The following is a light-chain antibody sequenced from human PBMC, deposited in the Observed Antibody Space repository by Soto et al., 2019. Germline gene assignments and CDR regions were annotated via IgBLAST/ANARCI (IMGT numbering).Light chain of an antibody. CDR1: QSINNW. CDR2: KAS. Sequence: DIQMTQSPSTLSASVGDRVTITCRASQSINNWLAWYQQKAGKAPKLFIFKASTLESGVPSRFSGSVSGTEFTLSISSLQPDDFATYFCQQYESFPRTFGQGTKVEIK. CDR3: QQYESFPRT. V-gene: IGKV1-5*03. J-gene: IGKJ1*01.